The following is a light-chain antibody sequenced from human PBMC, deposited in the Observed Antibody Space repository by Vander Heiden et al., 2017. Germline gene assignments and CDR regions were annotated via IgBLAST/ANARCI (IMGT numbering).Light chain of an antibody. CDR3: AAWDDSLSGDVV. J-gene: IGLJ2*01. Sequence: QSVLPQPPSASGTPGQRVTISCSGSSSNIGSNYVYWYQQLPGTAPKLLIYRNNQRPSGVPDRFSGSKSGTSASLAISGLRSEDEADYYCAAWDDSLSGDVVFGGGTKLTVL. CDR1: SSNIGSNY. CDR2: RNN. V-gene: IGLV1-47*01.